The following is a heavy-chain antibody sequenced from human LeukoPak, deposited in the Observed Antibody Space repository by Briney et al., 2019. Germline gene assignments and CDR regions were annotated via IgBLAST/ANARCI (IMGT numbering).Heavy chain of an antibody. CDR2: IYYSGST. CDR3: ARHVYGGTPYGMDV. V-gene: IGHV4-39*01. Sequence: PSETLSLTCTVSGGSISSNSSYWGWIRQPPGKGLEWIGSIYYSGSTYYDPSLKSRVTISVDTSKNQFSLRLSSVTAADTAVYYCARHVYGGTPYGMDVWGQGTTVTVSS. D-gene: IGHD4-23*01. CDR1: GGSISSNSSY. J-gene: IGHJ6*02.